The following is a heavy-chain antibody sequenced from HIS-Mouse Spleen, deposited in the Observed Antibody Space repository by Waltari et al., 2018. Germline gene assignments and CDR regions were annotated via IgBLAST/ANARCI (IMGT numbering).Heavy chain of an antibody. CDR3: ARDRAYSSSSAFDI. CDR1: GSPFRSYP. V-gene: IGHV3-30*04. D-gene: IGHD6-6*01. Sequence: QVQLVESGGSVVQPGRSLRLHCAAYGSPFRSYPRHWVRQAPGKGLEWVAVISYDGSNKYYADSVKGRFTISRDNSKNTLYLQMNSLRAEDTAVYYCARDRAYSSSSAFDIWGQGTMVTVSS. CDR2: ISYDGSNK. J-gene: IGHJ3*02.